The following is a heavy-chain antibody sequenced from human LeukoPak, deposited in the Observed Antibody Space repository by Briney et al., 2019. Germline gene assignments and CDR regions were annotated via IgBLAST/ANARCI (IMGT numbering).Heavy chain of an antibody. J-gene: IGHJ3*02. CDR1: GGSISSYY. CDR3: ATTTTDSSGYYFPSDAFDI. Sequence: SETLSLTCTVSGGSISSYYWSWIRQPPGKGLEWIGYIYYSGSTNYNPSLKSRVTISVDTSKNQFSLKLSSVTAADTAVYYCATTTTDSSGYYFPSDAFDIWGQGTMVTVFS. V-gene: IGHV4-59*08. D-gene: IGHD3-22*01. CDR2: IYYSGST.